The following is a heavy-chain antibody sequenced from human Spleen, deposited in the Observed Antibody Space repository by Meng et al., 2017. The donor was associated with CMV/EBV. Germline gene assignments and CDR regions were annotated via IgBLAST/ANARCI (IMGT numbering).Heavy chain of an antibody. CDR3: ARDLNREACYFYYGMGV. CDR2: ILYDGSDK. V-gene: IGHV3-30*04. CDR1: GFIFSGHA. D-gene: IGHD1-26*01. Sequence: GGSLRLSCEVSGFIFSGHAMNWVRQAPGKGLEWVAVILYDGSDKYYADSVKGRITISRDNSKNTLYLQMNSRRGEDTAVYYCARDLNREACYFYYGMGVWGQGTTVTVSS. J-gene: IGHJ6*02.